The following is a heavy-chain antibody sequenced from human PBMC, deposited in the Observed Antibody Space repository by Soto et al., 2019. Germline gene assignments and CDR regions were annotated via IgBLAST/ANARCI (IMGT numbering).Heavy chain of an antibody. CDR3: ARTVVGATDY. CDR2: INHSGST. CDR1: GGSFSGYY. D-gene: IGHD1-26*01. V-gene: IGHV4-34*01. Sequence: ETLSLTCAVYGGSFSGYYWSWIRQPPGKGLEWIGEINHSGSTNYNPSLKSRVTISVDTSKNQFSLKLSSVTAADTAVYYCARTVVGATDYWGQGTLVTVSS. J-gene: IGHJ4*02.